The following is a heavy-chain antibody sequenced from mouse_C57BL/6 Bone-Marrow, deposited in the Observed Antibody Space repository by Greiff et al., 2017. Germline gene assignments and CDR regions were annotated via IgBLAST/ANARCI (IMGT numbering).Heavy chain of an antibody. D-gene: IGHD1-1*01. Sequence: VQLQQSGPGLVQPSQSLSITCTASGFSLTSYGVHWVRQSPGKGLEWLGVIWSGGSTDYNAASMSRLSITKDNSKSQVFFKMNRLQADDTAIYYCAKEGPYYGSSYWYFDVWGTGTTVTVSS. CDR3: AKEGPYYGSSYWYFDV. V-gene: IGHV2-5*01. CDR1: GFSLTSYG. CDR2: IWSGGST. J-gene: IGHJ1*03.